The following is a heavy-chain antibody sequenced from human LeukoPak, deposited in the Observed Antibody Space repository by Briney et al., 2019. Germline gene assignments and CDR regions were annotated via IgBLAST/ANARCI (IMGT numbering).Heavy chain of an antibody. CDR2: IYHSGST. CDR1: GYSISSGYY. J-gene: IGHJ4*02. V-gene: IGHV4-38-2*02. D-gene: IGHD6-19*01. CDR3: ARVLATVAEDY. Sequence: SETLSLTCTVSGYSISSGYYWGWIRQPPGKGLEWIGSIYHSGSTYYNPSLKSRVTISVDTSKNQFSLKLSSVTAADTAVYYCARVLATVAEDYWGQGTLVTVSS.